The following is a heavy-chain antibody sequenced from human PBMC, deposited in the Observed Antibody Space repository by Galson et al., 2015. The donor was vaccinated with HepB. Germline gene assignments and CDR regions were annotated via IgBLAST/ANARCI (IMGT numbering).Heavy chain of an antibody. CDR2: ISSSSSTI. Sequence: SLRLSCAASGFTFSSHSMNWVRQAPGKGLEWVSYISSSSSTIYYADSVKGRFTISRDNSKNTLYLQMNSLRAEDTAIYYCAKEDRVAPAAIEDYWGQGTLGTVSS. J-gene: IGHJ4*02. CDR1: GFTFSSHS. CDR3: AKEDRVAPAAIEDY. V-gene: IGHV3-48*01. D-gene: IGHD2-2*01.